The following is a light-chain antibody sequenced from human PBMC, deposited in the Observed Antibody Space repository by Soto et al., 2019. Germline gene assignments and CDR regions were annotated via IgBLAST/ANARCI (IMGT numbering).Light chain of an antibody. CDR1: QSISNW. CDR3: QQYNSYWT. V-gene: IGKV1-5*03. CDR2: KAS. J-gene: IGKJ1*01. Sequence: DIQMTQSPCTLSASVGDRVTITCRASQSISNWLAWYQQKPGKAPKLLIYKASSLESGVPSRFSGSGSGTEFTLTISSLQPDDFATYYCQQYNSYWTFGQGTMVDIK.